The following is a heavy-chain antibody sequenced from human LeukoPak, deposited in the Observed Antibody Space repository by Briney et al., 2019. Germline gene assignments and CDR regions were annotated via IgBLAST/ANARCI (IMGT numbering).Heavy chain of an antibody. CDR3: ARGKNYLDY. Sequence: SETLSLTCTVSGGSIGSFYWSSIRQPPGKGLEWIASISYSGSTNQNPSLKSRVTISVDTSKNRFSLQLNSLTAADTAVYYCARGKNYLDYWGQGTLVTVSS. J-gene: IGHJ4*02. CDR2: ISYSGST. V-gene: IGHV4-59*13. CDR1: GGSIGSFY. D-gene: IGHD5-24*01.